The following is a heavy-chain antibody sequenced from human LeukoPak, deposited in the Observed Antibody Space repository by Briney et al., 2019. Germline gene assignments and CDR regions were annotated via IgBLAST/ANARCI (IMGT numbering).Heavy chain of an antibody. J-gene: IGHJ6*04. V-gene: IGHV3-21*01. D-gene: IGHD3-10*02. Sequence: GGSLRLSCAASGFTFNNYNMNWVRQAPGKALEWVSSITSSGTYIFYADSVKGRFTISRDNAKNSLYLQMNSLRAEDTAVYYCAELGITMIGGVWGKGTTVTISS. CDR3: AELGITMIGGV. CDR1: GFTFNNYN. CDR2: ITSSGTYI.